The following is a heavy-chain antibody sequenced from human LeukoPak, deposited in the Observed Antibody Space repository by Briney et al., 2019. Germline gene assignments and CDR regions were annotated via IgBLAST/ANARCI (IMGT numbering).Heavy chain of an antibody. V-gene: IGHV4-4*08. J-gene: IGHJ5*02. CDR1: SDSICSYY. D-gene: IGHD3-22*01. CDR2: IYCSGSS. Sequence: SETLSLTCTVSSDSICSYYWSWIRQPPGKGLEWIGYIYCSGSSNYNPSLKSRVTISVDTSKNHFSLQLSSVSAADTAVYYCARTSSGPNWFDPWGQGTLVTVSS. CDR3: ARTSSGPNWFDP.